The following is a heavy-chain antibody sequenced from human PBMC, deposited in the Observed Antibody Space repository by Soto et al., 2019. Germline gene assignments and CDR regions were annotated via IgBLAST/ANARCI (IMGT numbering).Heavy chain of an antibody. J-gene: IGHJ4*02. CDR1: RFTFNSYA. CDR2: ISGSGGST. CDR3: AKDGHYAVRAVIMLFY. Sequence: EVQLLESGGGLVQPGGSLRLSCAASRFTFNSYAMSWVRQAPGKGLEWVSAISGSGGSTYYADSVKCRFTISRENSKNTLDVQMNSMRAEDTAVYNCAKDGHYAVRAVIMLFYCCPGTLVTVSS. D-gene: IGHD3-10*02. V-gene: IGHV3-23*01.